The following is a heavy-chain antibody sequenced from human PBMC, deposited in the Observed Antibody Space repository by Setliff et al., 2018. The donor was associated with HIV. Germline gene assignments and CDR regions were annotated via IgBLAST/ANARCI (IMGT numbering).Heavy chain of an antibody. CDR3: ARGGGYRGYDGTLDY. CDR1: GYRFNTYG. Sequence: GASVKVSCKASGYRFNTYGISWVRQAPGQGLEWMGWISTFNGGTNSAQKFRDRVTLTTDTSTATAYMELKSLKSNDTAVYYCARGGGYRGYDGTLDYWGQGTLVTVSS. J-gene: IGHJ4*02. V-gene: IGHV1-18*01. CDR2: ISTFNGGT. D-gene: IGHD5-12*01.